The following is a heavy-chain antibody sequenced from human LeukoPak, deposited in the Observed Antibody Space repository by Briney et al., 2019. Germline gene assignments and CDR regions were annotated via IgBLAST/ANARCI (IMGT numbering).Heavy chain of an antibody. CDR3: AKEHGSGSYGFDP. Sequence: PGGSLRLSCAASGFTFSSYGMHWVRQAPGKGLEWVAFIRYDGSNKYYADSVKGRFTISRDNSKNTLYLQMNSLRAEDTAVYYCAKEHGSGSYGFDPWGQGTLVTVSS. CDR2: IRYDGSNK. V-gene: IGHV3-30*02. CDR1: GFTFSSYG. D-gene: IGHD3-10*01. J-gene: IGHJ5*02.